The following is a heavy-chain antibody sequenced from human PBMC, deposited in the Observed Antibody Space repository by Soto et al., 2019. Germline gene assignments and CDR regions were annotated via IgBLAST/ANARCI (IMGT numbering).Heavy chain of an antibody. V-gene: IGHV4-4*02. Sequence: QVQLQESGPGLMKPSGTLSLTCAVSGGSISTNWWRWVRQPPGKGLEWIGEIYNSGRTNYNPSLENRVTMSVDKSQNHLSLILHPVTAADTAVYYCARHIAVSGTRGFDFWGQGTLVTVSS. D-gene: IGHD6-19*01. CDR2: IYNSGRT. CDR3: ARHIAVSGTRGFDF. CDR1: GGSISTNW. J-gene: IGHJ4*02.